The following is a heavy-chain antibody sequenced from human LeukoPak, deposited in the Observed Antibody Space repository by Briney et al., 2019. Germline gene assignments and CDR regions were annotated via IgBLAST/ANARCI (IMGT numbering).Heavy chain of an antibody. V-gene: IGHV3-30*03. Sequence: GGSLRLSCAASGFTFSSYGMHWVRQAPGKGLEWVAVISYDGSNKYYADSVKGRFTISRDNSKNTLYLQMNSLRAEDTAVYYCARDSIGDYYDSSGYYGDAFDIWGQGTMVTVSS. CDR3: ARDSIGDYYDSSGYYGDAFDI. D-gene: IGHD3-22*01. J-gene: IGHJ3*02. CDR2: ISYDGSNK. CDR1: GFTFSSYG.